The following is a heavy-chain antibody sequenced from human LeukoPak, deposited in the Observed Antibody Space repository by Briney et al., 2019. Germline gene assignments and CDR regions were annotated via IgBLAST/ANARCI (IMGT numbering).Heavy chain of an antibody. CDR1: GFTFSSYS. D-gene: IGHD3-10*01. CDR3: ARDWHYYGSGSYSSSTDP. Sequence: PGRSLRLSCAASGFTFSSYSMNWVRQAPGKGLEWVSYISSSSSTIYYADSVKGRFTISRDNAKNSLYLQMNSLRAEDTAVYYCARDWHYYGSGSYSSSTDPWGQGTLVTVSS. V-gene: IGHV3-48*04. CDR2: ISSSSSTI. J-gene: IGHJ5*02.